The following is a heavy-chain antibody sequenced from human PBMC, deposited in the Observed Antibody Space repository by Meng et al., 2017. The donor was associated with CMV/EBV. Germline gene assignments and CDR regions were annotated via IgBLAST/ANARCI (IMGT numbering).Heavy chain of an antibody. CDR2: IYYSGST. CDR1: GGSVSSGSYY. Sequence: SETLSLICTVSGGSVSSGSYYWSWIRQPPGKGLEWIGYIYYSGSTNYNPSLKSRVTISVDTSKNQFSLKLSSVTAADTAVYYCARDKGLAGYYYYYGMDVWGQGTTVTVSS. D-gene: IGHD3-3*02. J-gene: IGHJ6*02. CDR3: ARDKGLAGYYYYYGMDV. V-gene: IGHV4-61*01.